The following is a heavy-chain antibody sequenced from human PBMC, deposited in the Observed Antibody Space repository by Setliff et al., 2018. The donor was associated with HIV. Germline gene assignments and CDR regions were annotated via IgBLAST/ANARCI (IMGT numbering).Heavy chain of an antibody. CDR3: ATDETYCSGGNCYSDQLDY. J-gene: IGHJ4*02. CDR2: ISAYNGNT. Sequence: ASVKVSCKASGGTFSSYAISWVRQAPGQGLEWMGWISAYNGNTNYAQKLQGRVTMTTDTPTSTAYMELRSLRSDDTAVYYCATDETYCSGGNCYSDQLDYWGQGTLVTVSS. D-gene: IGHD2-15*01. CDR1: GGTFSSYA. V-gene: IGHV1-18*01.